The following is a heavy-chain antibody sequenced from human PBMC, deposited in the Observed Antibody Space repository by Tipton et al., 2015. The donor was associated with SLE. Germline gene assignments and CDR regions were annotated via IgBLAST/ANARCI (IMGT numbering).Heavy chain of an antibody. V-gene: IGHV3-23*01. J-gene: IGHJ4*02. CDR2: ISGSGGST. CDR3: AKNRARGSYSPAGCDY. Sequence: SLRLSCAASGFTFSSYAMSWVRQAPGKGLEWVSAISGSGGSTYYADSVKGRFTISRDNSKNTLYLQMNSLRAEDTAVYYCAKNRARGSYSPAGCDYWGQGTLVTVSS. CDR1: GFTFSSYA. D-gene: IGHD1-26*01.